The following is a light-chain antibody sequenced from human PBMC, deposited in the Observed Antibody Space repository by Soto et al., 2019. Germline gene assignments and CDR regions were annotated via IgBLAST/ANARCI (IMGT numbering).Light chain of an antibody. V-gene: IGKV1-33*01. CDR1: QDSSNY. J-gene: IGKJ1*01. CDR2: DAS. Sequence: DLQITQSPSSLSASVPASFTITCQSSQDSSNYLNWYQQKPWKAPKLRIYDASNLETGVPSRFSGSGSGTDFTFTISSLQPEDIATYYCQQYHNIPWTFGQGTKVDNK. CDR3: QQYHNIPWT.